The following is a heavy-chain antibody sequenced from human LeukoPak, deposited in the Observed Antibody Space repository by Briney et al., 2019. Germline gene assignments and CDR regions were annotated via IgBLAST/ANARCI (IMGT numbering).Heavy chain of an antibody. Sequence: SETLSLTCTVSGGSISSSRYYWGWVRQPPGEGLEWIGSIYYSGSTYYTPSLKSGVTISVDTSKNLFSLSLSSVTAADTAVYYCARGITMVRGVDWFDPWGQGTLVTVSS. CDR1: GGSISSSRYY. J-gene: IGHJ5*02. V-gene: IGHV4-39*07. CDR2: IYYSGST. D-gene: IGHD3-10*01. CDR3: ARGITMVRGVDWFDP.